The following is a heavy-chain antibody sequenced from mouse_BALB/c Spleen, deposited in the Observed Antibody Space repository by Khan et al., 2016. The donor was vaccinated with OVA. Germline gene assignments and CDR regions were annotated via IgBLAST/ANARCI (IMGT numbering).Heavy chain of an antibody. CDR2: ILPGSGST. D-gene: IGHD4-1*01. CDR3: ARSEVTGPLSGFAY. Sequence: QVQLKQSGAELMKPGASVKISCKATGYTFSSYWIEWVKQRPGHGLEWIGEILPGSGSTNYNEKFKGKATFTADTSSNTAYMQLSSLTSEDSAVYYWARSEVTGPLSGFAYWGQGTLVTVSA. V-gene: IGHV1-9*01. CDR1: GYTFSSYW. J-gene: IGHJ3*01.